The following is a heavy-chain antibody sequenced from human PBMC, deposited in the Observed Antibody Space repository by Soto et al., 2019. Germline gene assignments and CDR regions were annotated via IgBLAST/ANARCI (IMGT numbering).Heavy chain of an antibody. D-gene: IGHD6-6*01. CDR3: ARDWSIAARGDAFDI. V-gene: IGHV3-11*01. J-gene: IGHJ3*02. CDR1: GFTFSDYY. CDR2: ISSSGSTI. Sequence: GGSLRLSCAASGFTFSDYYMSWIRQAPGKGLEWVSYISSSGSTIYYADSVKGRFTISRDNAKNSLYLQMNSLRAEDTAVYYCARDWSIAARGDAFDIWGQGTMVTVSS.